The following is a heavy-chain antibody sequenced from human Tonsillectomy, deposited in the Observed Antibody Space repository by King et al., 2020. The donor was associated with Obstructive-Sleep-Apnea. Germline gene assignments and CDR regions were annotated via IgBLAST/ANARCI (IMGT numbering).Heavy chain of an antibody. V-gene: IGHV3-21*01. CDR2: ISSHSSYI. D-gene: IGHD3-10*01. CDR1: GFTFRSYN. J-gene: IGHJ4*02. Sequence: VQLVESGGGLVKPGGSLRLSCAASGFTFRSYNMNWVRQAPGKGLEWVSSISSHSSYIYYGDSVKGRFTISRDNAKNSLFLQMHSLRAEDTAVYYCARDVSPYGSGPFDYWGPGTLVTVSS. CDR3: ARDVSPYGSGPFDY.